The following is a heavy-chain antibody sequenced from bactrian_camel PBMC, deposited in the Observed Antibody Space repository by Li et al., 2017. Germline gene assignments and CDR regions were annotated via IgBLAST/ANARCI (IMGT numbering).Heavy chain of an antibody. D-gene: IGHD5*01. CDR1: GFNTADSP. CDR3: AAKDTSSCGLFVGGRFPY. Sequence: SGGGSVQAGGSLNLSCTTSGFNTADSPMAWYRQAPGKECELVSMVRGDGTTKYADSVNGRLTISRDNAKNAVYLRLNNLKFEDTAMYYCAAKDTSSCGLFVGGRFPYWGQGTQVTVS. J-gene: IGHJ4*01. CDR2: MVRGDGTT. V-gene: IGHV3S60*01.